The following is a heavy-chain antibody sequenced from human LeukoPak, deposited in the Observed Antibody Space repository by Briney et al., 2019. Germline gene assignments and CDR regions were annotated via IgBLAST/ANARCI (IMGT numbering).Heavy chain of an antibody. V-gene: IGHV1-18*01. CDR1: DYTFSSYG. J-gene: IGHJ3*02. Sequence: SVKVSCKASDYTFSSYGISWVRQAPGQGLEWMGWITSTVGNTKYAQNLQCRFTMTTDTSTTTAYMDLRSLRSDDTAVYYCARGRYYDSGGYDEAFDIWGQGTAVTVSS. CDR3: ARGRYYDSGGYDEAFDI. D-gene: IGHD3-22*01. CDR2: ITSTVGNT.